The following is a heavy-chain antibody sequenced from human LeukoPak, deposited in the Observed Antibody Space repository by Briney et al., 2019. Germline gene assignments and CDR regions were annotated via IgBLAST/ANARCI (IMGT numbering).Heavy chain of an antibody. CDR3: ARDSRSSGWYFLDAFGI. J-gene: IGHJ3*02. V-gene: IGHV4-34*01. Sequence: PSETLSLTCAVYGGSFSGYYWSWIRQPPGKGLEWIGEINHSGSTNYNPSLKSRVTISVDTSKNQFSLKLSSVTAADTAVYYCARDSRSSGWYFLDAFGIWGQGTMVTVSS. D-gene: IGHD6-19*01. CDR2: INHSGST. CDR1: GGSFSGYY.